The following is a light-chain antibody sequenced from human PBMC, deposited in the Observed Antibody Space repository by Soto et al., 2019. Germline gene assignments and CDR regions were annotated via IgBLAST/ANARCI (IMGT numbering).Light chain of an antibody. CDR2: DAS. V-gene: IGKV3D-20*01. CDR3: QQYGTSRWT. J-gene: IGKJ1*01. Sequence: EIVLTQSPATLSLSPGERATLSCGASQNVSNSYLAWYQQKPGLAPRLLIYDASSRAIGIPDRFSGSGSGADFTLNISRLEPEDFAVYYCQQYGTSRWTFGQGTKVEIK. CDR1: QNVSNSY.